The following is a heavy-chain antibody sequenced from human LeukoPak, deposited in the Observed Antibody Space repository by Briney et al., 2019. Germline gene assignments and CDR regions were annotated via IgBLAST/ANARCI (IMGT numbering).Heavy chain of an antibody. CDR1: GYTFTDYD. CDR2: INPNSATT. J-gene: IGHJ3*01. V-gene: IGHV1-8*03. Sequence: ASVKVSCKTSGYTFTDYDVHWVRQAPGQGLEWMGWINPNSATTNYAQRLQGRVTFTRDTSLSVAYMEPSSLTSGDAAVYFCARGDFGETNTAFDVWGQGTLVAVSS. D-gene: IGHD4-17*01. CDR3: ARGDFGETNTAFDV.